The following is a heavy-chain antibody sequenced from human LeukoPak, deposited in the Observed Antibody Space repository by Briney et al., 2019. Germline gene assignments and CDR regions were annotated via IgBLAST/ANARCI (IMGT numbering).Heavy chain of an antibody. CDR1: GFTFSSYD. J-gene: IGHJ6*04. V-gene: IGHV3-13*01. Sequence: GGSLRLSCAASGFTFSSYDMHWVRQATGKGLEWVSAIGTAGDTYYPGSVKGRFTISRDNAKNSLYPQMNSLRAEDTAVYYCAELGITMIGGVWGKGTTVTISS. D-gene: IGHD3-10*02. CDR3: AELGITMIGGV. CDR2: IGTAGDT.